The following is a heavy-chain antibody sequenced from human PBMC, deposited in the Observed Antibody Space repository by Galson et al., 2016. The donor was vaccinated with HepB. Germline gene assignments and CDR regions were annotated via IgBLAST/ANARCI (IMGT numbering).Heavy chain of an antibody. CDR1: GYTFTTYA. D-gene: IGHD5-24*01. CDR3: ARDGRWLHVGSFDY. J-gene: IGHJ4*02. Sequence: SVKVSCKASGYTFTTYAMHWVRQAPGQRLEWMGWINGDTGNTKYSQKFQDRVTIIRDTSASTAYMELSSLRSEDTAVYYCARDGRWLHVGSFDYWGQGTLVTVSS. V-gene: IGHV1-3*01. CDR2: INGDTGNT.